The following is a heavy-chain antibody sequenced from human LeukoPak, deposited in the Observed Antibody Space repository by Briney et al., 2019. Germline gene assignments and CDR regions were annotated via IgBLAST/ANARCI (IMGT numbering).Heavy chain of an antibody. D-gene: IGHD2-15*01. J-gene: IGHJ4*02. CDR1: GFTFSSYS. Sequence: GGSLRLSCAASGFTFSSYSMNWVRQAPGKGLEWVSSICSCSSYIYYADSVKGRFTISRDNAKNSLYLQMNSLRAEDTAVYYCARDGARARSAPSRNFDYWGQGTLVTVSS. CDR3: ARDGARARSAPSRNFDY. CDR2: ICSCSSYI. V-gene: IGHV3-21*01.